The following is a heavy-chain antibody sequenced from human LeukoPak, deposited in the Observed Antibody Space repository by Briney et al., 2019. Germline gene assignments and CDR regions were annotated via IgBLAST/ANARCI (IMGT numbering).Heavy chain of an antibody. CDR1: GFTFSSYA. D-gene: IGHD2-2*01. CDR2: ISYDGSNK. Sequence: GRSLRLSCAASGFTFSSYAMHWVRQAPGKGLEWVAVISYDGSNKYYADSVKGRFTISTDNSKNTLYLQMNSLRAEDTAVYYCARSPRYCSSTSCYDSAELYYYMDVWGKGTTVTVSS. CDR3: ARSPRYCSSTSCYDSAELYYYMDV. V-gene: IGHV3-30*04. J-gene: IGHJ6*03.